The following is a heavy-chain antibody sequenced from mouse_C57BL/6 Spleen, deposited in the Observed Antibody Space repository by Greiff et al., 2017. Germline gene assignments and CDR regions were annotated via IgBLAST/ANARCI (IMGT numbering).Heavy chain of an antibody. Sequence: QVQLQQSGAELVKPGASVKLSCKASGYTFTEYTINWVKQRSGQGLEWIGWFYTGSGSIKYNEKFKDKATLTADKSSSTVYMELSRFTSEDSAVYVCASREGYSWSYWYFDVWGTGTTVTVSS. D-gene: IGHD1-1*01. CDR3: ASREGYSWSYWYFDV. J-gene: IGHJ1*03. V-gene: IGHV1-62-2*01. CDR2: FYTGSGSI. CDR1: GYTFTEYT.